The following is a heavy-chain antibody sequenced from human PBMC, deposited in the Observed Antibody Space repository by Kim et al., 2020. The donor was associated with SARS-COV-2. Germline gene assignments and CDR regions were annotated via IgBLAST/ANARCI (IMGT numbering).Heavy chain of an antibody. J-gene: IGHJ4*02. CDR1: GFTLSDYY. Sequence: GGSLRLSCAASGFTLSDYYMDWVRQAPGKGLEWIGRSGNKGNGYTTQYAASVEGRFTISRDDSKNSLFLQMGSLKIEDTAMYFCARGFCGGGTCYSGDNWGQGTVVTVSS. CDR2: SGNKGNGYTT. CDR3: ARGFCGGGTCYSGDN. D-gene: IGHD2-15*01. V-gene: IGHV3-72*01.